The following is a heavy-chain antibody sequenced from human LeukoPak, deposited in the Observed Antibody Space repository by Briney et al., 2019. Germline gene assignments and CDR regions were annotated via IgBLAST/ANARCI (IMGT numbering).Heavy chain of an antibody. V-gene: IGHV4-34*01. D-gene: IGHD4-17*01. Sequence: PSETQSLTCAVYGGSFCGYYWNWIRQPPGKGLEWIGEINHSGSTNYNPSLKSRVTISVDTSKNQFSLKMRSVTAADTAVYYCARGGDYGARYNWFDPWGQGTLVTVSS. CDR3: ARGGDYGARYNWFDP. J-gene: IGHJ5*02. CDR1: GGSFCGYY. CDR2: INHSGST.